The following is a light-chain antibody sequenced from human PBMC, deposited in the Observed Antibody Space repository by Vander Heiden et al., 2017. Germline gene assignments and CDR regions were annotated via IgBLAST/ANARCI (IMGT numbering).Light chain of an antibody. J-gene: IGKJ4*01. CDR3: QQRYSTLT. V-gene: IGKV1-39*01. Sequence: DIQMTQSPSSLSASVGDRVAITCRTSQTIGKYINWYQQKPGKPPNLLIYAISNLQSGVPSRFSGSGSGSDFTLTINGLQPEDFATYYCQQRYSTLTFGGGTKVEIK. CDR2: AIS. CDR1: QTIGKY.